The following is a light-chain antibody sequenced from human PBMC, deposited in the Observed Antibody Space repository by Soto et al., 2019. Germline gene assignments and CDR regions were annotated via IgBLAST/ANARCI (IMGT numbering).Light chain of an antibody. J-gene: IGKJ1*01. Sequence: EIVLTQSPGTLSLSPGERATLSCRASQSVSSSYLAWYQQKPGQAPRLLIYGASIRATGIPDRFSGSGSGTDFTLTINRLEPEDFAVYYCQQYGNSRTFGQGTKVEIK. V-gene: IGKV3-20*01. CDR1: QSVSSSY. CDR2: GAS. CDR3: QQYGNSRT.